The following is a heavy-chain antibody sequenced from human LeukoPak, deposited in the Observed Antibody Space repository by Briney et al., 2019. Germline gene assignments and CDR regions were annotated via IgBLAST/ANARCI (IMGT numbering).Heavy chain of an antibody. D-gene: IGHD2-2*02. J-gene: IGHJ5*02. CDR1: GYSISSGYY. CDR2: IYHSGST. Sequence: SETLSLTCTVSGYSISSGYYWGWIRQPPGKGLGWIGSIYHSGSTYYNPSLKSRVTISVDTSKNQFSLKLSSVTAADTAVYYCARGRCSSTSCYRDNWFDPWGQGTLVTVSS. V-gene: IGHV4-38-2*02. CDR3: ARGRCSSTSCYRDNWFDP.